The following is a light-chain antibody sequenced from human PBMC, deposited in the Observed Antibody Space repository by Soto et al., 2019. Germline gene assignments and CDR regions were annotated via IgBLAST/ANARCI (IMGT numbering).Light chain of an antibody. CDR2: GAS. CDR1: QSVSSSY. CDR3: QQYGSSPTWT. J-gene: IGKJ1*01. Sequence: EIVLTPSPGTLSLSPGERATLSCRASQSVSSSYLAWYQQKPGQAPRLLIYGASSRATGIPDRFSGSGSGTDFTLTISRLEPEDSAVYYCQQYGSSPTWTFGQGTKVDIK. V-gene: IGKV3-20*01.